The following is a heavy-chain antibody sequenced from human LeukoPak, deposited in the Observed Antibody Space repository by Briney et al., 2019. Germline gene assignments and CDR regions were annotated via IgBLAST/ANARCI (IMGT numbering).Heavy chain of an antibody. D-gene: IGHD3-22*01. Sequence: ASVKVSCKVSGYTLTELSMHWVRQAPGKGLEWMGGFDPEDGETIYAQKFQGRVTMTEDTSTDTAYMELSSLRSEDTAVYYCATDLGTMIVVRAFDIWGQGTMVAVSS. CDR3: ATDLGTMIVVRAFDI. CDR1: GYTLTELS. J-gene: IGHJ3*02. CDR2: FDPEDGET. V-gene: IGHV1-24*01.